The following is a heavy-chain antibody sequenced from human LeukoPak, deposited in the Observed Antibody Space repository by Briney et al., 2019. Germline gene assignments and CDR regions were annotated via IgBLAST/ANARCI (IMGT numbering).Heavy chain of an antibody. CDR3: ARVSRGDYGGKNLYFDY. V-gene: IGHV4-39*07. CDR2: IYYSGST. CDR1: GGSISSSSYY. D-gene: IGHD4-23*01. Sequence: PSETLSLTCTVSGGSISSSSYYWGWIRQPPGKGLEWIGSIYYSGSTYYNPSLKSRVTISVDKSKNQFSLKLSSVTAADTAVYYCARVSRGDYGGKNLYFDYWGQGTLVTVSS. J-gene: IGHJ4*02.